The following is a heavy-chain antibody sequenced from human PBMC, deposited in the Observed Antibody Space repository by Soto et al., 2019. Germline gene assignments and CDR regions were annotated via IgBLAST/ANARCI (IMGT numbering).Heavy chain of an antibody. CDR1: GFTFSSYG. J-gene: IGHJ6*03. Sequence: GGSLRLSYAASGFTFSSYGMHWVRQAPGKGLEWVAVIWYDGSNKYYADSVKGRFTISRDNSKNTLYLQMNSLRAEDTAVYYCARGDSSSWINYMDVWGKGTTVTVSS. CDR2: IWYDGSNK. D-gene: IGHD6-13*01. V-gene: IGHV3-33*01. CDR3: ARGDSSSWINYMDV.